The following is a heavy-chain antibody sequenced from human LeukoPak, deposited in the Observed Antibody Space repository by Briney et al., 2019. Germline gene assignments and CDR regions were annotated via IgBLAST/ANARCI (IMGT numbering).Heavy chain of an antibody. CDR3: ARGLMGIDY. V-gene: IGHV4-34*01. CDR1: GGSFSGYY. CDR2: INHSGST. J-gene: IGHJ4*02. Sequence: SETLSLTCAVYGGSFSGYYWSWIRQPPGKGLEWIGEINHSGSTNYNPSLKSRVTISVDTSKNQFSLNLSSVTAADTAVYYCARGLMGIDYWGQGTLVTVSS.